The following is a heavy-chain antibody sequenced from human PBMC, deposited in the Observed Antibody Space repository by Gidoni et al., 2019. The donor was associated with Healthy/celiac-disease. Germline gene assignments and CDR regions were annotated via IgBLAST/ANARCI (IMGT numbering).Heavy chain of an antibody. D-gene: IGHD2-21*01. CDR3: AKDLWYYYGMDV. V-gene: IGHV3-43*01. J-gene: IGHJ6*02. CDR2: ISWDGGST. CDR1: GFTFDDYT. Sequence: EVQLVESGGVVVQPGGSLSLSCAASGFTFDDYTMHWVRQAPGKGLEWVSLISWDGGSTYYADSVKGRFTISRDNSKNSLYLQMNSLRTEDTALYYCAKDLWYYYGMDVWGQGTTVTVSS.